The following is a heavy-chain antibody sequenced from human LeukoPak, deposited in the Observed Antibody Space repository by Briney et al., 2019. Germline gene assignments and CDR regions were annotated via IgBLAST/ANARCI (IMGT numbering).Heavy chain of an antibody. CDR3: ARDFRDYDFWSGYSHWFDP. Sequence: GGSLRLSCAASGFTFSSYSMNWVRQAPGKGLEWVSSISSSSSYIYYADSVKGRFNISRDNAKNSLYLQMNSLRAEDTAVYYCARDFRDYDFWSGYSHWFDPWGQGTLVTVSS. CDR1: GFTFSSYS. J-gene: IGHJ5*02. D-gene: IGHD3-3*01. CDR2: ISSSSSYI. V-gene: IGHV3-21*01.